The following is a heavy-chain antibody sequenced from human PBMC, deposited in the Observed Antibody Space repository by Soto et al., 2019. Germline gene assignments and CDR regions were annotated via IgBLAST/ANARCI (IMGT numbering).Heavy chain of an antibody. CDR3: VKDGSSGWPYYYGMDV. D-gene: IGHD6-19*01. CDR2: ISYDGSNK. V-gene: IGHV3-30*18. CDR1: GFTFSSYG. Sequence: GGSLRLSCAASGFTFSSYGMHWVRQAPGKGLEWVAVISYDGSNKYYADSVKGRFAISRDNSKNTLYLQMSSLRAEDTAVYYCVKDGSSGWPYYYGMDVWGQGTTVTVSS. J-gene: IGHJ6*02.